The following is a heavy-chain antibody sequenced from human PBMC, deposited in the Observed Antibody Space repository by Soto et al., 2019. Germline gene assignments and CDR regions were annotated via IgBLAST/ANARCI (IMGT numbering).Heavy chain of an antibody. CDR3: ARSSGYDFPYFDY. D-gene: IGHD5-12*01. CDR2: IYYSGST. J-gene: IGHJ4*02. V-gene: IGHV4-59*01. Sequence: SETLSLTCTVSGGSISSYYWSWIRQPPGKGLEWIGYIYYSGSTNYNPSLKSRVTISVDTSKNQFSLKLSSVTAADTAVYYCARSSGYDFPYFDYWGQGTRVTVSS. CDR1: GGSISSYY.